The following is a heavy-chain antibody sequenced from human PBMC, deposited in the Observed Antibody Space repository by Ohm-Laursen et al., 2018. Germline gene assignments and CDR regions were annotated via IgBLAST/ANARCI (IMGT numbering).Heavy chain of an antibody. J-gene: IGHJ4*02. CDR3: AKENDSISSFDY. D-gene: IGHD6-13*01. CDR1: GFTFSNYE. Sequence: SLRLSCSASGFTFSNYEMNWVRQAPGKGLEWVSVISAGGISTYYADSVKGRFTVSRDNSKNTLYLQMNSLRADDTAVYYCAKENDSISSFDYWGQGTLVTVSS. V-gene: IGHV3-23*01. CDR2: ISAGGIST.